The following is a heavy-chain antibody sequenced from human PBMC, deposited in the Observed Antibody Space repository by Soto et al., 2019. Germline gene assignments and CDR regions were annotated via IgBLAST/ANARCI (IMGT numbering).Heavy chain of an antibody. CDR3: ASTYSSSWYHPAEYFQH. J-gene: IGHJ1*01. V-gene: IGHV3-74*01. CDR2: INSDGSST. Sequence: GSLRLSCAASGFTFSSYWMHWVRQAPGKGLVWVSRINSDGSSTSYADSVKGRFTISRDNAKNTLYLQMNSLRAEDTAVYYCASTYSSSWYHPAEYFQHWGQGTLVTVSS. D-gene: IGHD6-13*01. CDR1: GFTFSSYW.